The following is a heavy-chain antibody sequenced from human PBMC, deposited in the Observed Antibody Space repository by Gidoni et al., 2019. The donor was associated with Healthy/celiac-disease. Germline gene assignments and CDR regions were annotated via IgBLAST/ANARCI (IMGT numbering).Heavy chain of an antibody. CDR1: GFTFSSYA. D-gene: IGHD3-22*01. CDR2: ISGSGGST. Sequence: EVQLLESGGGLVQPGGSLRLSCAASGFTFSSYAMGWVRQAPGKGLEWVSAISGSGGSTYYADSVKGRFTISRDNSKNTLYLQMNSLRAEDTAVYYCAKDPNPDYYDSSGYRDWGQGTLVTVSS. J-gene: IGHJ4*02. CDR3: AKDPNPDYYDSSGYRD. V-gene: IGHV3-23*01.